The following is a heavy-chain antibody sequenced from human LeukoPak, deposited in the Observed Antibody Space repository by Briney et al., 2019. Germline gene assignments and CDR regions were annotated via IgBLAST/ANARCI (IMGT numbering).Heavy chain of an antibody. CDR2: INPSGGST. J-gene: IGHJ4*02. CDR3: ASGRPSRGYDFWSRYYFDY. CDR1: GYTFTSYY. Sequence: ASVKVSCKASGYTFTSYYMHWVRQAPGQGLEWMGIINPSGGSTSYAQKFQGRVTMTRDMSTSTVYMELSSLRSEDTAVYYCASGRPSRGYDFWSRYYFDYWGQGTLVTVSS. D-gene: IGHD3-3*01. V-gene: IGHV1-46*01.